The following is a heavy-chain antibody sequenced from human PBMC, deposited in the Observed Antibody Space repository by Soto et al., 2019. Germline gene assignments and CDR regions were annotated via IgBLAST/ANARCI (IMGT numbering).Heavy chain of an antibody. J-gene: IGHJ6*02. Sequence: ASVKVSCKASGYTFTSYYMHWVRQAPGQGLEWMGVINPSGGSTDYTQKSQSRVTLTRDTSTSTVYMDLSSLRSEDTAVYYCARDRGRAAAGEYHYYGMDVWGQGTTVTVSS. CDR1: GYTFTSYY. V-gene: IGHV1-46*01. CDR3: ARDRGRAAAGEYHYYGMDV. CDR2: INPSGGST. D-gene: IGHD6-13*01.